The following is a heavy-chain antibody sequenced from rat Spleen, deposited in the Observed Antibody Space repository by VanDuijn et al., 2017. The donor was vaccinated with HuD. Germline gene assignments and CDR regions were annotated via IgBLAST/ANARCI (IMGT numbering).Heavy chain of an antibody. D-gene: IGHD1-1*01. CDR3: ARSDGVHYYLPFAD. CDR1: GHSITSSYR. Sequence: EVQLQESGPGLVKPSQSPSLTCSVIGHSITSSYRWNWIRKFPGNKLEWMGYINSAGTTNYNPSLKSRISITRDTSKNHFFLQVNSVSSEDTATYYCARSDGVHYYLPFADWGQGVMVTVSS. CDR2: INSAGTT. J-gene: IGHJ2*01. V-gene: IGHV3-3*01.